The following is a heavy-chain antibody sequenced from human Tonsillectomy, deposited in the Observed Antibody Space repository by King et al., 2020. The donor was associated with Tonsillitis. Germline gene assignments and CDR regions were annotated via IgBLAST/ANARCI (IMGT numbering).Heavy chain of an antibody. V-gene: IGHV4-59*01. J-gene: IGHJ4*02. CDR3: ARGPNWNYSAY. CDR2: IYYTGST. Sequence: VQLQESGPGLVKPSETLSLTCTVSGGSISSYYWNWIRQPPGKGLEWIGYIYYTGSTNYNPSLKSRVTISVDTSKNQFSLNLSSLTAADTAVYYCARGPNWNYSAYWGQGTLVTVSS. D-gene: IGHD1-1*01. CDR1: GGSISSYY.